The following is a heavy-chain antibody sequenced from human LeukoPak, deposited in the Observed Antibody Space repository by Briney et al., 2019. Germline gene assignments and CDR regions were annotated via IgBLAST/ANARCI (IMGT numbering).Heavy chain of an antibody. CDR1: GYTFTSYD. D-gene: IGHD4-17*01. J-gene: IGHJ4*02. V-gene: IGHV1-8*03. CDR2: MNPNSGNT. CDR3: AKDHPHGDYFDY. Sequence: ASVKVSCKASGYTFTSYDINWVRQATGQGLEWMGWMNPNSGNTGYAQKFQGRVTITRNTSISTAYMELSSLRSEDTAVYYCAKDHPHGDYFDYWGQGTLVTVSS.